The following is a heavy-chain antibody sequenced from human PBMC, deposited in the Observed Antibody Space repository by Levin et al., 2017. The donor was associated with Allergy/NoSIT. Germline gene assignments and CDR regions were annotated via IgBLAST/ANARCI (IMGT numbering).Heavy chain of an antibody. V-gene: IGHV5-10-1*01. J-gene: IGHJ6*03. CDR1: GYTFMNYW. D-gene: IGHD3-10*01. Sequence: AASVKVSCKASGYTFMNYWITWVRQVPGKGLEWMGRIGTRDSVTSYGPSFQGHVTISLDTSISTAYLQWNSLKASDTAVYYCARAGVNDGIWFRELLNYYYYMDVWGKGTTVTVSS. CDR2: IGTRDSVT. CDR3: ARAGVNDGIWFRELLNYYYYMDV.